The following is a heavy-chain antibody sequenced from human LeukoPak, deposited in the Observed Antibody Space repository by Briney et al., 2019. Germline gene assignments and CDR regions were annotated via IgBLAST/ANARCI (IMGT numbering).Heavy chain of an antibody. J-gene: IGHJ3*02. V-gene: IGHV4-59*01. CDR2: IHYTGIT. Sequence: SETLSLTWVVAGGSINNYYWSWIRRPPGKGLEWIAYIHYTGITNYNPFLKSRVTISLDTSKNQFSLKLNSVTAADTAFYYCARILEGSGAAFDIWGQGTMVTVSS. D-gene: IGHD1-26*01. CDR3: ARILEGSGAAFDI. CDR1: GGSINNYY.